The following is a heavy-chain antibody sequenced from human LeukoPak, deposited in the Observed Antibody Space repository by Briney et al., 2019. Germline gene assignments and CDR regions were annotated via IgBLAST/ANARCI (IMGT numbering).Heavy chain of an antibody. V-gene: IGHV5-51*01. J-gene: IGHJ6*03. D-gene: IGHD3-22*01. CDR3: ARVTYYYDSSGSLYYYYMDV. Sequence: GESLKISCKGSGYSFTSYWIGWVRQMPGKGLAWMGIIYPGDSDTRYSPSFQGQVTISADKSISTAYLQWSSLKASDTAMYYCARVTYYYDSSGSLYYYYMDVWGKGTTVTVSS. CDR2: IYPGDSDT. CDR1: GYSFTSYW.